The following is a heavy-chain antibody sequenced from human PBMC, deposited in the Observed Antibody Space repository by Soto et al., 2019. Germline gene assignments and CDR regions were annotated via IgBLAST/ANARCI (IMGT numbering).Heavy chain of an antibody. CDR3: ARESDPAKYDFWSGYPHYYYYGMDV. CDR2: ISAYNGNT. Sequence: QVQLVQSGAEVKKPGASVKVSCKASGYTFTSYGISWVRQAPGQGLEWMGWISAYNGNTNYAQKLQGRVTMTTDTSTSTAYMELRSLRSDDTAVYYCARESDPAKYDFWSGYPHYYYYGMDVWGQGTTVTVSS. V-gene: IGHV1-18*04. D-gene: IGHD3-3*01. CDR1: GYTFTSYG. J-gene: IGHJ6*02.